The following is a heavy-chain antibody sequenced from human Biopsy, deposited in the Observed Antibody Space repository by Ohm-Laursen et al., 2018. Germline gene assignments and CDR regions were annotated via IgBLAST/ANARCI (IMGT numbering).Heavy chain of an antibody. CDR3: ASGDIGGIGLDV. CDR1: GDTFTTSA. V-gene: IGHV1-69*04. J-gene: IGHJ6*02. Sequence: SANASCKASGDTFTTSAISWVRQVPGQGLDWMGRIIPILGTVDYGQNFQGRVTIRADTSTTFLELTSLRYDDPAVYYCASGDIGGIGLDVWGLGTTVTVSS. D-gene: IGHD3-10*01. CDR2: IIPILGTV.